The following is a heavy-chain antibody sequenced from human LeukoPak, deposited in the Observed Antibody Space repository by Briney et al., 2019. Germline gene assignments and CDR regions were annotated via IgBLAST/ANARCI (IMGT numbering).Heavy chain of an antibody. J-gene: IGHJ5*02. CDR3: ASLRIYASNWFDP. CDR2: IYSGGST. V-gene: IGHV3-53*01. Sequence: PGGSLRLSCAASGFTVSSNYMSWVRQAPGKGLEWVSVIYSGGSTYYTGSVKGRFTISRDNSKNTLYLQMNSLRAEDTAVYFCASLRIYASNWFDPWGQGTLVTVSS. D-gene: IGHD2/OR15-2a*01. CDR1: GFTVSSNY.